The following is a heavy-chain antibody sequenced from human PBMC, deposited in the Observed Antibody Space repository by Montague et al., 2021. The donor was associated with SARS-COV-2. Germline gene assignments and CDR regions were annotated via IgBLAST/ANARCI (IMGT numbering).Heavy chain of an antibody. J-gene: IGHJ4*02. D-gene: IGHD3-10*01. Sequence: PALVKPTQTLTLTCTFSGFSLSTSGVCVGWIRQPPGKALEWLALIYWDDDNRYSPSLKSRLTITKDTSKNQVVLTMTNMDPVDTATYYCAHRRPGSGSYYFDYWGQGTLVTVAS. CDR2: IYWDDDN. CDR1: GFSLSTSGVC. V-gene: IGHV2-5*02. CDR3: AHRRPGSGSYYFDY.